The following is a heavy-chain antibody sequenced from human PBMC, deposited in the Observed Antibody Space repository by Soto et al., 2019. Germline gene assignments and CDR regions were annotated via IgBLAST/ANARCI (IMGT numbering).Heavy chain of an antibody. Sequence: EVQLVESGGGLVKPGGSLRLSCAASGFTFSNSWMSWVRQAPGKGLEWVGRIKSKTDGGTTDYAAPVKGRFTISRDDSKNTLYLQMNSLKTEDTAVYYCTNAGYCSSTSCFGNDYWGQGTLVTVSS. CDR3: TNAGYCSSTSCFGNDY. D-gene: IGHD2-2*01. V-gene: IGHV3-15*01. J-gene: IGHJ4*02. CDR1: GFTFSNSW. CDR2: IKSKTDGGTT.